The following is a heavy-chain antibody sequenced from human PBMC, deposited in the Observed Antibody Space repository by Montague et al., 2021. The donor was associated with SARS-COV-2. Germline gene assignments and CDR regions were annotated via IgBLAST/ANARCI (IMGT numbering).Heavy chain of an antibody. D-gene: IGHD2-21*02. CDR1: GGSFSGYY. Sequence: SETLSLTCAVYGGSFSGYYWSWIRQPPGKGLERIGEISHSGSTNYNPSLKSRVTISIDTSKNQFSLKLSSVTAADTAVYYCARFASRLLFVASDYAIDAWGQGTTVTVSS. CDR3: ARFASRLLFVASDYAIDA. CDR2: ISHSGST. J-gene: IGHJ6*02. V-gene: IGHV4-34*01.